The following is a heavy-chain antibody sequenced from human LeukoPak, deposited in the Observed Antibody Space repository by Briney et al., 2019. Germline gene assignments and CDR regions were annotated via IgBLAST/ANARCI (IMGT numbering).Heavy chain of an antibody. CDR1: GFTFSSYA. J-gene: IGHJ3*02. CDR2: ISGSGGST. V-gene: IGHV3-23*01. CDR3: AKDRSSGWYDAFDI. D-gene: IGHD6-19*01. Sequence: GGSLRLSCAASGFTFSSYAMSWVRQAPGKGLEWVSSISGSGGSTYYSDSVQGRFTISRDNSKNTLYLQLNSLRAEDTAVYYCAKDRSSGWYDAFDIWGQGTMVTVSS.